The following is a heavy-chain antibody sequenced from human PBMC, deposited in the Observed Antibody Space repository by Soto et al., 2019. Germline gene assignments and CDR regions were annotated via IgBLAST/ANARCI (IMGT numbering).Heavy chain of an antibody. J-gene: IGHJ4*02. CDR1: GFTFSDYG. D-gene: IGHD6-6*01. CDR2: MSYAGSYK. V-gene: IGHV3-30*18. CDR3: AKEMYPRTVLDSSSPWGDY. Sequence: GSLRLSCAVSGFTFSDYGMHWVRQAPGKGLEWVAVMSYAGSYKYYADSVKGRFTISRDLSGNTLFLQMNSLRLEDTAVYFCAKEMYPRTVLDSSSPWGDYWGQGTLVTVSS.